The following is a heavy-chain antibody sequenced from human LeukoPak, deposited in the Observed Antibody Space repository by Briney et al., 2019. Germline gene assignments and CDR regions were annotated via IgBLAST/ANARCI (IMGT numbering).Heavy chain of an antibody. D-gene: IGHD3-3*01. CDR3: ARDTRITIFGVVTTHFDY. J-gene: IGHJ4*02. CDR2: MNPNSGNT. CDR1: GYTFTSYD. Sequence: RASVKVSCKASGYTFTSYDINWVRQATGQGLEWMGWMNPNSGNTGYAQKFQGRVTMTRNTSISTAYMELRSLRSDDTAVYYCARDTRITIFGVVTTHFDYWGQGTLVTVSS. V-gene: IGHV1-8*01.